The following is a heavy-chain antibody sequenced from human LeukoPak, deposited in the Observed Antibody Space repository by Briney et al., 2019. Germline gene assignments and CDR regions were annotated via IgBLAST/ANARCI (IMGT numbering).Heavy chain of an antibody. Sequence: SETLSLTCTVSGGSISSYYWSWIRQPAGKGLEWIGRIYTSGSTNYNPSLKSRVTMSVDTSKNQFSLKLSSVTAADTAVYYCARDHEIGPNQSKYYYYGMDVWGQGATVTVSS. CDR1: GGSISSYY. CDR3: ARDHEIGPNQSKYYYYGMDV. J-gene: IGHJ6*02. CDR2: IYTSGST. V-gene: IGHV4-4*07. D-gene: IGHD1-14*01.